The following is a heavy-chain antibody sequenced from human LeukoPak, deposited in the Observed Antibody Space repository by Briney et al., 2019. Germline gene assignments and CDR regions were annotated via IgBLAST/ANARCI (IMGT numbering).Heavy chain of an antibody. V-gene: IGHV3-30-3*01. CDR3: ARDFGAGWEEPKYSFDY. D-gene: IGHD3-10*01. Sequence: PGGSRRLSCAASGFTFSSYPLHWVRQVPGKGLEWVAVISYDGSKKYYADSVKGRFTISRDNSKNTLYLQMNSLKPEDTAVYYCARDFGAGWEEPKYSFDYWGQGILVTVSS. CDR2: ISYDGSKK. J-gene: IGHJ4*02. CDR1: GFTFSSYP.